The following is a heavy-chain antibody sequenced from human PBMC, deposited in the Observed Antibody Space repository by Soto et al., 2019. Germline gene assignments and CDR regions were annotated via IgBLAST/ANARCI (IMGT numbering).Heavy chain of an antibody. Sequence: QVQLQQWGAGLLKPSETLSLTCAVYGGSFSGYYWSWIRQPPGKGLEWIGEINHSGSTNYNPSLKSRGTISVAPSKTHFPLKLSSVTAADTAVYSCASSSGWSDYWGQGTLVTVSS. CDR3: ASSSGWSDY. CDR1: GGSFSGYY. J-gene: IGHJ4*02. V-gene: IGHV4-34*01. D-gene: IGHD6-19*01. CDR2: INHSGST.